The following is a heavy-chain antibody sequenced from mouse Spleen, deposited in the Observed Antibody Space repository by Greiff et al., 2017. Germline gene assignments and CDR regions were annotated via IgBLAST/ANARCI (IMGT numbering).Heavy chain of an antibody. CDR3: ARNTNYRYDGAMDY. Sequence: VMLVESGPGLVQPSQSLSITCTVSGFSLTSYGVHWVRQSPGKGLEWLGVIWSGGSTDYNAAFISRLSISKDNSKSQVFFKMNSLQADDTAIYYCARNTNYRYDGAMDYWGQGTSVTVSS. CDR2: IWSGGST. CDR1: GFSLTSYG. J-gene: IGHJ4*01. D-gene: IGHD2-14*01. V-gene: IGHV2-2*01.